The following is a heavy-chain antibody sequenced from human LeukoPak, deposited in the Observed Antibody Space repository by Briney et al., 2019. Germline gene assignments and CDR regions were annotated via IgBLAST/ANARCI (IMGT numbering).Heavy chain of an antibody. V-gene: IGHV4-34*01. J-gene: IGHJ4*02. CDR3: ARGRGAARFVTIEFDY. D-gene: IGHD6-6*01. CDR1: RGSFSGYH. Sequence: SETLSQTCAVYRGSFSGYHWSWIRQPPAKGLELIGEINHRGSSNYNPSLKSRVAMSVDTSKNQFSLKLSSVTAADTAVYYCARGRGAARFVTIEFDYWGQGALVTVSS. CDR2: INHRGSS.